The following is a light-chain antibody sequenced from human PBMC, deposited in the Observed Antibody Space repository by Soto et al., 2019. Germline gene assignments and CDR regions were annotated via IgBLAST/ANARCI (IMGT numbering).Light chain of an antibody. J-gene: IGKJ5*01. Sequence: EIVLTQSPGTLSLSPGESATLSRRASQSVSSSYLAWYQQKPGQAPRLLIYDASNRATGIPARFSGSGSGTDFTLTISRLEPEDFAVYFCQQYSDLPMTFGQGTRLEIK. V-gene: IGKV3-20*01. CDR2: DAS. CDR3: QQYSDLPMT. CDR1: QSVSSSY.